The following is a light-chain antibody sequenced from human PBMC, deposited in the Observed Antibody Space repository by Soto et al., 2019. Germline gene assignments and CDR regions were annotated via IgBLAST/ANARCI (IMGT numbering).Light chain of an antibody. CDR1: SSDVGGYNY. Sequence: QSALTQPPSTSGSPGQSVTISCTGTSSDVGGYNYVSWYQQHPGKAPKLMISEVSKRPSGVPDRFSGSKSGNTASLTVSGLQAEDEPDYYCSSSAGSNNLGVFGTGTKVTVL. CDR2: EVS. V-gene: IGLV2-8*01. CDR3: SSSAGSNNLGV. J-gene: IGLJ1*01.